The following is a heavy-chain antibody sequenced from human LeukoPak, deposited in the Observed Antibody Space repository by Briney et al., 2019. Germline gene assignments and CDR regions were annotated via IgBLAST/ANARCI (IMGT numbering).Heavy chain of an antibody. CDR3: AKPDSSTWYGRGFDY. V-gene: IGHV3-23*01. CDR1: GFTFSSYA. J-gene: IGHJ4*02. D-gene: IGHD6-13*01. Sequence: GGSLRLSCAASGFTFSSYAMSWARQAPGKGLEWVSAISGGGSNTYYTDSVKGRFTISRDNSKNTLYLQMNSLRAEDTAVYYCAKPDSSTWYGRGFDYWGQGTLVTVSS. CDR2: ISGGGSNT.